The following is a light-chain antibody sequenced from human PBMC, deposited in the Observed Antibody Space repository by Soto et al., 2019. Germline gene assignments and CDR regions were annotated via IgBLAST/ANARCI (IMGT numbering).Light chain of an antibody. CDR1: QSVSTY. Sequence: EIVLTQSPATLSFSPGERATLSCWASQSVSTYLAWYQQKPGQAPRLLIYDASNRATGIPARFSGSGSGTDITLTISSLEAEDFAVYYCQQRSNWLTFGGGTKVEIK. CDR2: DAS. J-gene: IGKJ4*01. V-gene: IGKV3-11*01. CDR3: QQRSNWLT.